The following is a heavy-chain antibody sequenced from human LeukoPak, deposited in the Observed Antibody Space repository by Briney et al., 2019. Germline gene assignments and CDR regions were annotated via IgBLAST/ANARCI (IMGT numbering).Heavy chain of an antibody. CDR2: FDPEDGET. CDR1: GYTFTGYY. CDR3: ATDPLLYGSGSCVY. D-gene: IGHD3-10*01. Sequence: GASVKVSCKASGYTFTGYYMHWVRQAPGKGLEWMGGFDPEDGETIYAQKFQGRVTMTEDTSTDTAYMELSSLRSEDTAVYYCATDPLLYGSGSCVYWGQGTLVTVSS. V-gene: IGHV1-24*01. J-gene: IGHJ4*02.